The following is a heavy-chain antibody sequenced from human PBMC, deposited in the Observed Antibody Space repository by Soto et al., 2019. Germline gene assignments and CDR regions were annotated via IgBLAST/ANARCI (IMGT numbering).Heavy chain of an antibody. CDR3: ARGGGVVAANWFDP. Sequence: SVKVSCKTSGYTFVDYFIHWVRQAPGQGLEWMGGIIPIFGTANYAQMFQGRVTITADRSTSTAYMELSSLRSEDTAVYYCARGGGVVAANWFDPWGQGTLVTVSS. CDR1: GYTFVDYF. J-gene: IGHJ5*02. V-gene: IGHV1-69*06. D-gene: IGHD2-15*01. CDR2: IIPIFGTA.